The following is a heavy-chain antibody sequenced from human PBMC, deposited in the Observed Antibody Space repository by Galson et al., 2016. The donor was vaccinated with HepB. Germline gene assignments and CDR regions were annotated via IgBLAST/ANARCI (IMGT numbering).Heavy chain of an antibody. CDR2: ISFDGDYK. Sequence: SLRLSCAASGFTFSHYAMHWVRQAPGKGLDWMAVISFDGDYKYYGDHVKGRFTISRDNSRNKVYLQMDSLRPEDTAVYYCSREYPGNPYYAFDIWGQGTLVAVSS. D-gene: IGHD2-21*01. CDR1: GFTFSHYA. CDR3: SREYPGNPYYAFDI. V-gene: IGHV3-30-3*01. J-gene: IGHJ3*02.